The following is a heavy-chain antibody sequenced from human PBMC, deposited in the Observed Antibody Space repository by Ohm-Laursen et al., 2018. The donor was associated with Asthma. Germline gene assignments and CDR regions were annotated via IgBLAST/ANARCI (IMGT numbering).Heavy chain of an antibody. CDR1: GGTFSSYA. J-gene: IGHJ4*02. V-gene: IGHV1-69*13. Sequence: SVKVSCKASGGTFSSYAISWVRQAPGQGLEWMGGIIPIFGTANYAQKFQGRVTITADESTSTAYMELSSPRSEDTAVYYCARAPYYYDSSGYLLDYWGQGTLVTVSS. CDR2: IIPIFGTA. D-gene: IGHD3-22*01. CDR3: ARAPYYYDSSGYLLDY.